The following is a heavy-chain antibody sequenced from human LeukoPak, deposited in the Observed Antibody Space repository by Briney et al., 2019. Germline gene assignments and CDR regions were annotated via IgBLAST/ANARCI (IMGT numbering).Heavy chain of an antibody. J-gene: IGHJ5*02. V-gene: IGHV3-15*01. Sequence: GGSLRLSCAASGFTFNNAWMSWVRQAPGKGLEWIGRIKSKPDGGTIDYAAPVKGRFIISRDDSKNTLYLQMNSLKTEDTAVYYCTTGGDDNWFDPWGQGTLVTVSS. CDR1: GFTFNNAW. D-gene: IGHD7-27*01. CDR3: TTGGDDNWFDP. CDR2: IKSKPDGGTI.